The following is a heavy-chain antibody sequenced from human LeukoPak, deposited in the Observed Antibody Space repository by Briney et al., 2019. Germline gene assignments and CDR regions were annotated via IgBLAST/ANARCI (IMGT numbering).Heavy chain of an antibody. V-gene: IGHV3-30*03. Sequence: GGSLRLSCAASGFTFSSYGMHWVRQAPGKGLEWVAVISYDGSNKYYADSVKGRFTISRDNSKNTLFLQMNSLRDEDTAVYYCAREDIVVVPVAVGYYGLDVWGQGTTVTVSS. CDR3: AREDIVVVPVAVGYYGLDV. D-gene: IGHD2-2*01. CDR2: ISYDGSNK. J-gene: IGHJ6*02. CDR1: GFTFSSYG.